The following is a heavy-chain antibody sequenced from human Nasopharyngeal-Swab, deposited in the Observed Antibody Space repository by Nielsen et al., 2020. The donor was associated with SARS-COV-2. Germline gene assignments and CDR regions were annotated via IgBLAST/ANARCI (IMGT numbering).Heavy chain of an antibody. CDR3: ATRGSIAARPSLVDY. V-gene: IGHV3-7*01. CDR2: IKQDGSEK. D-gene: IGHD6-6*01. J-gene: IGHJ4*02. Sequence: GGSLRLSCAASGFTFSSYWMSWVRQAPGKGLEWVANIKQDGSEKYYVDSVKGRFTISRDNAKNSLYLQMNSLRAEDTAVYYCATRGSIAARPSLVDYWGQGTLVTVSS. CDR1: GFTFSSYW.